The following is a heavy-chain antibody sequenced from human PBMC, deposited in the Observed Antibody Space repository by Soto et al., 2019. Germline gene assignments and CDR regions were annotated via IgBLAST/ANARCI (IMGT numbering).Heavy chain of an antibody. V-gene: IGHV3-49*04. Sequence: PGGSLRLSCTASGFTFGDYAMSWVRQAPGKGLGWVGFIRSKAYGGTTEYAASVKGRFTISRDDSKSIAYLQMNSLKTEDTAVYYCTILEIVVVPGAFDIWGQGTMVTVSS. J-gene: IGHJ3*02. D-gene: IGHD3-22*01. CDR2: IRSKAYGGTT. CDR3: TILEIVVVPGAFDI. CDR1: GFTFGDYA.